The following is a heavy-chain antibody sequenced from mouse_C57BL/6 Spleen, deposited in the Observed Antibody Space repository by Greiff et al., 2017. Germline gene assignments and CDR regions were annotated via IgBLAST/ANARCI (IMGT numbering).Heavy chain of an antibody. CDR2: IYPGSGST. D-gene: IGHD2-2*01. CDR1: GYTFTSYW. CDR3: ARRGYGYDSAMDY. V-gene: IGHV1-55*01. Sequence: VQLQQPGAELVKPGASVKMSCKASGYTFTSYWITWVKQRPGQGLEWIGDIYPGSGSTNYNEKFKSKATLTVDTSSSTAYMQLSSLTSEDSAVYYCARRGYGYDSAMDYWGQGTSVTVSS. J-gene: IGHJ4*01.